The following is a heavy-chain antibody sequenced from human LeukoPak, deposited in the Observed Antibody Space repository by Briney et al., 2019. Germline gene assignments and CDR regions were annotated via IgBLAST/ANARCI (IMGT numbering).Heavy chain of an antibody. CDR1: GFTFSNCA. D-gene: IGHD1-26*01. CDR2: IGGTGSYT. CDR3: AKDRGWELKLFDY. Sequence: GGSLRLSCAASGFTFSNCAMSWVRQAPGKGLEWVSGIGGTGSYTYYADSVKGRFTISRDNSKNTLYVQMNSLRAEDTAVYYCAKDRGWELKLFDYWGQGTLVTVSS. J-gene: IGHJ4*02. V-gene: IGHV3-23*01.